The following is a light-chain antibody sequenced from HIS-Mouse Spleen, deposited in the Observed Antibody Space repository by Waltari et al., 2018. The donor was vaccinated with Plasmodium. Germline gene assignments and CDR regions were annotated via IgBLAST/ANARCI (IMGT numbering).Light chain of an antibody. CDR2: EAS. V-gene: IGKV3-11*01. CDR3: QQRSNWPPLT. CDR1: QSVSSY. J-gene: IGKJ4*01. Sequence: EIVLTQSPATLSLSPGERATLSCQASQSVSSYLAWYQQKPGQAPRLLIYEASNRATGIPARFSGSGSGTDFTLTISSLEPEDFAVYYCQQRSNWPPLTFGGGTKVEIK.